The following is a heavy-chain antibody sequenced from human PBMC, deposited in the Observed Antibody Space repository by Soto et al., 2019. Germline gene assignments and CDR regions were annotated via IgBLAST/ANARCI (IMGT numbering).Heavy chain of an antibody. Sequence: QVQLVESGGGVVQPGRSLRLSCAASGFTFSTYGMHWVRQAPGKGLEWVAVISYDGSNKYYADSVKGRFTISRDNSKNPLFLQMNILRAEDTAVYYCAKDRWYCSGGNCYFPDYWGQGTLVTVSS. CDR3: AKDRWYCSGGNCYFPDY. CDR2: ISYDGSNK. CDR1: GFTFSTYG. D-gene: IGHD2-15*01. V-gene: IGHV3-30*18. J-gene: IGHJ4*02.